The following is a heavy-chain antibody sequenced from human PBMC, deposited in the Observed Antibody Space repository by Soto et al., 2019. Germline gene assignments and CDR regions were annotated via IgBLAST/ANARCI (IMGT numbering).Heavy chain of an antibody. CDR3: AAGTGRTDFDY. Sequence: PGGSLRLSCAASGFAFNNAWMSWVRQAPGKGLEWVGRIISKTDGGARDYTAPVKDRFIMSRDDSKNTLYLQMNSLKTEDTAVYYCAAGTGRTDFDYWGQGTLVTVS. J-gene: IGHJ4*02. CDR1: GFAFNNAW. CDR2: IISKTDGGAR. V-gene: IGHV3-15*01. D-gene: IGHD2-2*01.